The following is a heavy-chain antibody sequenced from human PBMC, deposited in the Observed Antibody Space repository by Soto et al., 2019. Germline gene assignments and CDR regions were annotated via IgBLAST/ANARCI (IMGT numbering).Heavy chain of an antibody. Sequence: GGSLRLSCAASGFTFSSYAMSWVRQAPGKGLEWVSAISGSGGSTYYADSVKGRFTISRDNSKNTLYLQMNSLRAEDTAVYYCAKDPDYYGSGRRYYYYGMDVWGQGTTVTVSS. CDR1: GFTFSSYA. V-gene: IGHV3-23*01. J-gene: IGHJ6*02. CDR3: AKDPDYYGSGRRYYYYGMDV. CDR2: ISGSGGST. D-gene: IGHD3-10*01.